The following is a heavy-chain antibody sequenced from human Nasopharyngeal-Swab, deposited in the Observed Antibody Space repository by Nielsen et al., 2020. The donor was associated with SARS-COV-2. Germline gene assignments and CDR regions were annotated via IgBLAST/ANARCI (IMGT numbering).Heavy chain of an antibody. CDR3: AREGYYDSSGYSYFDY. CDR2: ISYDGSNK. D-gene: IGHD3-22*01. CDR1: GFTFSSYG. V-gene: IGHV3-30*03. J-gene: IGHJ4*02. Sequence: GESLKISCAASGFTFSSYGMHWVGQARGKGLEWVAVISYDGSNKYYADSVKGRFTISRDNSKNTLYLQMNSLRAEDTAVYYCAREGYYDSSGYSYFDYWGQGTLVTVSS.